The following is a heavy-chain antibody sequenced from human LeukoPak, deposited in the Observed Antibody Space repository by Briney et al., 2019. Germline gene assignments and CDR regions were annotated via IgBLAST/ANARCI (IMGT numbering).Heavy chain of an antibody. J-gene: IGHJ3*02. CDR1: GGSFSGYY. D-gene: IGHD6-19*01. Sequence: SETLSLTCDVYGGSFSGYYWSWIRQPPGKGLEWIGEINHSGNTNYNPSLKSRVTISVDTSKNQFYLKLSSVTAADTAVYYCARDRLWLVRGDEAFDIWGQGTMVTVSS. CDR3: ARDRLWLVRGDEAFDI. CDR2: INHSGNT. V-gene: IGHV4-34*01.